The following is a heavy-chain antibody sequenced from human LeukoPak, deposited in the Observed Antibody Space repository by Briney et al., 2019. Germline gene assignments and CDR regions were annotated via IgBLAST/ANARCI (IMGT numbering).Heavy chain of an antibody. Sequence: SETLSLTCTVSGGSISSSSYYWGWIRQPPGKGLEWIGSIYYSGSTYYNPSLKSRVTISVDTSKNQFSLKLSSVTAADTAVYYCARHIWTWLHYFDYWGQGTLVTVSS. D-gene: IGHD3-22*01. V-gene: IGHV4-39*01. CDR1: GGSISSSSYY. J-gene: IGHJ4*02. CDR2: IYYSGST. CDR3: ARHIWTWLHYFDY.